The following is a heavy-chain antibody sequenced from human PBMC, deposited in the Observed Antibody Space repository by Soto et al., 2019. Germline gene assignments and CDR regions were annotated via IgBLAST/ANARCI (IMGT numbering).Heavy chain of an antibody. Sequence: GASVKVSCKASGYTFSNYAMHWVRQAPGQRLEWMGWINAGNGNTKYSQNFQGRFTISRDKSKNTLYLQMNSLRAEDTAVYYCARDLPYHQKRVVITPLDAFDIWGQGTMVTVSS. CDR2: INAGNGNT. J-gene: IGHJ3*02. V-gene: IGHV1-3*01. D-gene: IGHD3-22*01. CDR1: GYTFSNYA. CDR3: ARDLPYHQKRVVITPLDAFDI.